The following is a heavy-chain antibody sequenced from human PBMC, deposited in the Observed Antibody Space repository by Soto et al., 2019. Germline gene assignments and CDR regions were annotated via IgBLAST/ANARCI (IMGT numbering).Heavy chain of an antibody. J-gene: IGHJ4*02. V-gene: IGHV3-23*01. Sequence: LRLSCAASGFTFSSYAMSWVRQAPGKGLEWVSAISGSGGSTYYADSVKGRFTISRDNSKNTLYLQMNSLRAEDTAVYYCAKVVTLIAVAGTFDYWAQGTLVTVSS. D-gene: IGHD6-19*01. CDR3: AKVVTLIAVAGTFDY. CDR1: GFTFSSYA. CDR2: ISGSGGST.